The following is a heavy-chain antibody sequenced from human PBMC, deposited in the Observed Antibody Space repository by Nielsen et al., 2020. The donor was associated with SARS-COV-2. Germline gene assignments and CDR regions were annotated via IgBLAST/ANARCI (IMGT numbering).Heavy chain of an antibody. CDR3: ARSITIFGVVIAYYYYGMDV. J-gene: IGHJ6*02. CDR2: IKQDGSEK. D-gene: IGHD3-3*01. V-gene: IGHV3-7*01. Sequence: WLRQPPGKGLEWVANIKQDGSEKYYVDSVKGRFTISRDNAKNSLYLQMNSLRAEDTAVYYCARSITIFGVVIAYYYYGMDVWGQGTTVTVSS.